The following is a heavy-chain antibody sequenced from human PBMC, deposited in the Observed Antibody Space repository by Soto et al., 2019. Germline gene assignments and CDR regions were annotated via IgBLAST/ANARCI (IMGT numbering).Heavy chain of an antibody. D-gene: IGHD2-15*01. CDR3: ARQVLVAATGPFDY. V-gene: IGHV3-30-3*01. CDR1: GFTFSSYA. J-gene: IGHJ4*02. CDR2: ISYDGSNK. Sequence: HPGGSLRLSCAASGFTFSSYAMHWVRQAPGKGLEWVAVISYDGSNKYYADSVKGRFTISRDNSKNTLYLQMNSLRAEDTAVYYCARQVLVAATGPFDYWGQGTLVTVSS.